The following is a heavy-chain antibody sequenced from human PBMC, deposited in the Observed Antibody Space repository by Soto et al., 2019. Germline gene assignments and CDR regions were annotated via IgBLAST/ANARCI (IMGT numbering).Heavy chain of an antibody. V-gene: IGHV3-23*01. Sequence: EVQLLESGGGLVQPGGSLRLSCTASGFTFSSYAMSWVRQATGMGLEWVSAISGSGGSTYYADSVKGRFTISRDNSKNTLYLQMNSLRAEDTAVYYCAKNVWGITIFGGMDVWGQGTTVTVSS. D-gene: IGHD3-9*01. CDR3: AKNVWGITIFGGMDV. CDR1: GFTFSSYA. J-gene: IGHJ6*02. CDR2: ISGSGGST.